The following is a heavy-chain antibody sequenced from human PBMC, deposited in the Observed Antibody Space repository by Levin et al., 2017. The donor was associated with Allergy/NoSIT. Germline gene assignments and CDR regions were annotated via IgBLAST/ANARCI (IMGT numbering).Heavy chain of an antibody. CDR3: AKEPASGSCFDY. Sequence: PGGSLRLSCAASGFTFSSYAMTWVRQAPGKGLEWVSGISGSGSDTYYADSVKGRFSISRDNSKNTFYLQMYSLTAEDTAVYYCAKEPASGSCFDYWGQGTLVTVSS. CDR1: GFTFSSYA. D-gene: IGHD1-26*01. V-gene: IGHV3-23*01. J-gene: IGHJ4*02. CDR2: ISGSGSDT.